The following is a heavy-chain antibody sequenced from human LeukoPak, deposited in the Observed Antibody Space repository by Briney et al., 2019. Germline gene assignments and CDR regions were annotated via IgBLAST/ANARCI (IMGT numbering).Heavy chain of an antibody. D-gene: IGHD1-26*01. CDR2: ISSSSSYI. V-gene: IGHV3-21*01. CDR3: ARARGSYYVGVFDY. Sequence: GGSLRLSCAASGFTFSSYSMNWVRQAPGKGLEWVSSISSSSSYIYYADSVKGRFTISRGNAKNSLYLQMNSLRAEDTAVYYCARARGSYYVGVFDYWGQGTLVTVSS. CDR1: GFTFSSYS. J-gene: IGHJ4*02.